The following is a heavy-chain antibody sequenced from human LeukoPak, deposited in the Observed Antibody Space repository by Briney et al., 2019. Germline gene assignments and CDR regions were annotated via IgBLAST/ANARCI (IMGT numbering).Heavy chain of an antibody. CDR2: INPSGGST. CDR3: ARSDMERRHYFDY. J-gene: IGHJ4*02. CDR1: GYAFTSYY. V-gene: IGHV1-46*01. Sequence: ASVKVSCKASGYAFTSYYMHWVRQAPGQGLEWMGIINPSGGSTSYAQKFQGRVTMTRDMSTSTVYMELSSLRSEDTAVYYCARSDMERRHYFDYWGQGTLVTVSS. D-gene: IGHD1-1*01.